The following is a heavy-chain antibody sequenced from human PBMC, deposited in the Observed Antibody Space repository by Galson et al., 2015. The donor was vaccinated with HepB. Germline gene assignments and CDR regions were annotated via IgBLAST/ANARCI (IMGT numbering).Heavy chain of an antibody. V-gene: IGHV3-23*01. D-gene: IGHD3-9*01. Sequence: SLRLSCAASGFTFSSHAMSWVRQAPGKGLEWVSSIHASARSTYYADSVEGRFTISRDNFKNTLYLQMNRLRAEDTALYYCAQDQGRELRFFDWPKFDSWGQGTQVTVSA. CDR1: GFTFSSHA. CDR2: IHASARST. J-gene: IGHJ4*02. CDR3: AQDQGRELRFFDWPKFDS.